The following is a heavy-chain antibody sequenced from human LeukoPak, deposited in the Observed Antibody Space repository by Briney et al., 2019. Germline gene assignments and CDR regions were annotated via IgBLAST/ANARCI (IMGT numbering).Heavy chain of an antibody. V-gene: IGHV3-30*04. Sequence: GGSLRLSCAASGFPFSSYALHWVRQAPGKGLEWVARISHEGSNKYYADSVKGRFTISRDNAKNSLYLQMNSLRAEDTAVYYCACTPTSYYYYYGMDVWGKRTTVTVSS. J-gene: IGHJ6*04. CDR2: ISHEGSNK. D-gene: IGHD2/OR15-2a*01. CDR3: ACTPTSYYYYYGMDV. CDR1: GFPFSSYA.